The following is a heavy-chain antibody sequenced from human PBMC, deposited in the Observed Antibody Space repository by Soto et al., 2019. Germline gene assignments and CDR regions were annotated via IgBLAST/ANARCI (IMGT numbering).Heavy chain of an antibody. CDR3: ARDFYGGNSWYFDL. V-gene: IGHV4-31*03. J-gene: IGHJ2*01. CDR2: IYYSGST. CDR1: GGSISSGGYY. Sequence: SETLSLTCTVSGGSISSGGYYWSWIRQHPGKGLEWIGYIYYSGSTYYNPSLKSRVTISVDTSKNQFSLKLSSVTAADTAVYYCARDFYGGNSWYFDLWGQGTLVTVSS. D-gene: IGHD2-21*02.